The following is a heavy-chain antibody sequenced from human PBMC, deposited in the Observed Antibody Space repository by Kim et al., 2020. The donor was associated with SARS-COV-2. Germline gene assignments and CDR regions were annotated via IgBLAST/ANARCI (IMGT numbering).Heavy chain of an antibody. Sequence: GGSLRLSCAASGFTFSDHYMDWVRQAPGKGLEWVGRLRNKANSYTTEYAASVKGRFTISRDDSKNSLYLQMLSLKTDDTAVYYCVRAGIIVTTYYYDYWGPRTLVTVSS. CDR1: GFTFSDHY. V-gene: IGHV3-72*01. J-gene: IGHJ4*02. D-gene: IGHD2-15*01. CDR2: LRNKANSYTT. CDR3: VRAGIIVTTYYYDY.